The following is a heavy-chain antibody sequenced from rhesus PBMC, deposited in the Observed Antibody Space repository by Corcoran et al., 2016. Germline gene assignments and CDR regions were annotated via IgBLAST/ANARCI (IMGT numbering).Heavy chain of an antibody. Sequence: EVQLVESGGGLVQPGGSLRLSCAASGFTFSSYGMHWVRQAPGKGLEWVAVISYDGNKKYYADSVKDRFTISRDNSKNMLYRQMNNLKLEDTAVDYGARDGRFGLVIINLPIDYWGQGVLVTVSS. J-gene: IGHJ4*01. D-gene: IGHD3-3*01. V-gene: IGHV3-54*02. CDR1: GFTFSSYG. CDR2: ISYDGNKK. CDR3: ARDGRFGLVIINLPIDY.